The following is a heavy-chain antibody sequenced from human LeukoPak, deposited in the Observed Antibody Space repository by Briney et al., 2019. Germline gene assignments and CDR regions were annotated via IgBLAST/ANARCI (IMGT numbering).Heavy chain of an antibody. CDR1: GFTFSNYW. J-gene: IGHJ6*03. CDR3: ARDQRTISMVRGVTYYYYYYMDV. V-gene: IGHV3-7*01. Sequence: GGSLRLSCAASGFTFSNYWMSWVRQAPGKGLEWVANIKQDGSEKYYVDSVKGRFTISRDNAKNSLYLQMNSLRAEATAVYYCARDQRTISMVRGVTYYYYYYMDVWGKGTTVTVSS. CDR2: IKQDGSEK. D-gene: IGHD3-10*01.